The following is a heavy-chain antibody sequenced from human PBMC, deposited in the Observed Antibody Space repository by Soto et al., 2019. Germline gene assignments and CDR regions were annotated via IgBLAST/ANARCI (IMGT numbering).Heavy chain of an antibody. V-gene: IGHV4-59*01. J-gene: IGHJ3*02. CDR3: ASGFYDSRGYSEAFDI. CDR1: GVSISGDH. D-gene: IGHD3-22*01. CDR2: VSSSGTT. Sequence: SETLSLTXTVSGVSISGDHWNWIRQSPGKGLEWIACVSSSGTTKYNPSLRSRVTISIDPTKNQFSLTLSSVTAADTAVYYCASGFYDSRGYSEAFDIWGQGTKVTVSS.